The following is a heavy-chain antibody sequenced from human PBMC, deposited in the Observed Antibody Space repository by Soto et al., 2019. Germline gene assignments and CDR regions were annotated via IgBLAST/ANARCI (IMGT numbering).Heavy chain of an antibody. V-gene: IGHV4-30-4*01. J-gene: IGHJ6*02. CDR1: GASISSDDYY. CDR2: ISYSGST. Sequence: QVQLQESGPGLVKPSQTLSLTCSISGASISSDDYYWSWFRQPPGKGLEWIGYISYSGSTYYNPSLKSRITISVDTSKTQFSLILGSVTAADTAVFYCAREVNNYYGMDVWGQGTTVTVSS. CDR3: AREVNNYYGMDV.